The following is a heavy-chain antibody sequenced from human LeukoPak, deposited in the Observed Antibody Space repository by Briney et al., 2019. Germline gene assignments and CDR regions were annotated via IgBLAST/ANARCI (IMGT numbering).Heavy chain of an antibody. D-gene: IGHD6-6*01. J-gene: IGHJ6*03. CDR3: ARETRYSSSYYYYYYMDV. CDR2: IYYSGST. V-gene: IGHV4-39*07. CDR1: GGSISSSSYY. Sequence: PSETLSLTCTVSGGSISSSSYYWGWIRQPPGKGLEWIGSIYYSGSTYYNPSLKSRVTILVDTSKNQFSLKLNSVTAADTAVYYCARETRYSSSYYYYYYMDVWGKGTTVTVSS.